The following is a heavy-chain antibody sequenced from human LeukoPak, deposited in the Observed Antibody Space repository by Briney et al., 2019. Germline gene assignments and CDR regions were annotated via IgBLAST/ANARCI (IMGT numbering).Heavy chain of an antibody. CDR3: ARDGGESLSTFDY. V-gene: IGHV4-59*01. CDR1: GGSIKSYF. J-gene: IGHJ4*02. D-gene: IGHD2-21*01. CDR2: IYHTGST. Sequence: SETLSLTCTVSGGSIKSYFWNWIRQPPGKGLEWIGYIYHTGSTHSSPSLKSRVTISVDTSKNQFSLKLSSVTAADTAVYYCARDGGESLSTFDYWGQGSLVTVSS.